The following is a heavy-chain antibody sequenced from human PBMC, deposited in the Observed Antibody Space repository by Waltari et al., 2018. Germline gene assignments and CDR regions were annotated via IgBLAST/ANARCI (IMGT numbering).Heavy chain of an antibody. CDR2: IYSGGST. D-gene: IGHD1-20*01. V-gene: IGHV3-53*01. Sequence: EVQLVESGGGLFPPGRSLRLPHAASGFTVSSNSLSPVRQAPGKGLEWVAVIYSGGSTYYADSVKSRFTISRDNSKNTLYLQMNSLRAEDTAVYYCARVRYSWNGRGEDYWGQGTLVTVSS. J-gene: IGHJ4*02. CDR3: ARVRYSWNGRGEDY. CDR1: GFTVSSNS.